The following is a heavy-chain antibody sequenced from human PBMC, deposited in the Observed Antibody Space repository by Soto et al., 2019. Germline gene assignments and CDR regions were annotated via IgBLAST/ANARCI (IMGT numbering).Heavy chain of an antibody. CDR2: IDYSGST. CDR3: ARRSYTYGYLFFDY. CDR1: GGSISSSSYY. D-gene: IGHD5-18*01. J-gene: IGHJ4*02. V-gene: IGHV4-61*05. Sequence: SETLSLTCTVSGGSISSSSYYWGWIRQPPGKGLEWIGYIDYSGSTNYNPSLKSRVTISVDTSKNQFSLKLRSVTAADTAVYYCARRSYTYGYLFFDYWGQGTLVTVSS.